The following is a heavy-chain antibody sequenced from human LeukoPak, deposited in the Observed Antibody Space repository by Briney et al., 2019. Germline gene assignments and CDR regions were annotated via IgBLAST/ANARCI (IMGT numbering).Heavy chain of an antibody. CDR1: GFSFAAHG. J-gene: IGHJ6*03. Sequence: GGSLTPSWAVSGFSFAAHGMSWVRQVPGKGLEWDSCIRNGGSKGYADSVKGRFTISRDNAKNTLYLQMNSLRAEDTAVYYCARASDSSSWYSHYYYYYMDVWGKGTTVTISS. D-gene: IGHD6-13*01. CDR3: ARASDSSSWYSHYYYYYMDV. CDR2: IRNGGSK. V-gene: IGHV3-20*04.